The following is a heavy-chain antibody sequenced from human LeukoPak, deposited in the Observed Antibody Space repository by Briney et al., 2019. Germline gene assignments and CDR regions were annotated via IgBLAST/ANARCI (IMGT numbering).Heavy chain of an antibody. V-gene: IGHV4-39*01. J-gene: IGHJ4*02. CDR2: IYYRGIT. D-gene: IGHD2-21*02. Sequence: SETLSLTCTVSGGSISSSSYYWGWIRQPPGKGLEWIGNIYYRGITYYNPSLKSRVTMSVDTSKNQFSLRLSSVTAADTAVYYCARQDGVLGVVTHFDYWGQGTLVTVSS. CDR3: ARQDGVLGVVTHFDY. CDR1: GGSISSSSYY.